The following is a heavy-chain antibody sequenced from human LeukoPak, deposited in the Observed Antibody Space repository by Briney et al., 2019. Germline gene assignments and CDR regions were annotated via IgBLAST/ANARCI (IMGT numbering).Heavy chain of an antibody. V-gene: IGHV4-59*01. D-gene: IGHD1-26*01. CDR3: AGGGSPTTFYYYYYGMDV. CDR1: GGSISSYY. CDR2: IYYSGST. J-gene: IGHJ6*02. Sequence: SETLSLTCTVSGGSISSYYWSWIRQPPGKGVEWIGYIYYSGSTNYNPSLKSRVTISVGTSKNQFSLKLSSVTAADTAVYYCAGGGSPTTFYYYYYGMDVWGQGTTVTVSS.